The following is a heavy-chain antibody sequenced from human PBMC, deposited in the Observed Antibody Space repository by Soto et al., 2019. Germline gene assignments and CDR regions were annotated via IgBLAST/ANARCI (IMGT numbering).Heavy chain of an antibody. CDR1: GGSFSGYY. CDR3: ARGVDFWSGYYLIRHFDF. CDR2: LSHSGST. Sequence: QVQLQQWGAGLLKPSETLSLTCEVSGGSFSGYYWSWIRQPPGKGLEWIGELSHSGSTIYTPSLKSRVTVLLDTSKNQFSLKLSYVTAADTAVYHCARGVDFWSGYYLIRHFDFWGQGTLVTVSS. D-gene: IGHD3-3*01. J-gene: IGHJ4*02. V-gene: IGHV4-34*01.